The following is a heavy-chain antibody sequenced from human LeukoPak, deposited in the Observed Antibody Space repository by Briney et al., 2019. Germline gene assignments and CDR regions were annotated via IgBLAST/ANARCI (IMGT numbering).Heavy chain of an antibody. CDR3: TKRSGAPNNFDY. CDR1: GFTFDEHD. Sequence: GGSLRLSCAASGFTFDEHDMYWVRQVPGKGLEWVCLISKDGGNKHYADSVKGRFSISRDNNRNSLSLQMNSLRSEDTALYFCTKRSGAPNNFDYWGQGALVTVSS. V-gene: IGHV3-43*02. J-gene: IGHJ4*02. CDR2: ISKDGGNK. D-gene: IGHD1-1*01.